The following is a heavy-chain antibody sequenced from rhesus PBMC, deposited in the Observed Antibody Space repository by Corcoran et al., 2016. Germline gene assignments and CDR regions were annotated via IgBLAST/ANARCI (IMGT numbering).Heavy chain of an antibody. V-gene: IGHV3-8*01. CDR1: GFTFGSYY. Sequence: EVQLVESGGGLVQPGGSLRLSCTGSGFTFGSYYMYWVRQAPGKGLEWVSAIYTCGGNTWYTDSVKGRFTISQENAKNTLYLQMDSLRAEDTAVYYCARGSWGCSSTYCSSGFDYWGQGVLVTVSS. CDR3: ARGSWGCSSTYCSSGFDY. D-gene: IGHD2-15*01. J-gene: IGHJ4*01. CDR2: IYTCGGNT.